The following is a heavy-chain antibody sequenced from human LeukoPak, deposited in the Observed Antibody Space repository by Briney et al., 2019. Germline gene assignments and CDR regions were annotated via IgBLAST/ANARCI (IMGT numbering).Heavy chain of an antibody. V-gene: IGHV3-33*01. CDR2: IWYDGSSK. D-gene: IGHD5-24*01. J-gene: IGHJ3*02. Sequence: GRSLRLSCAASGFTFSSYGMHWVRQAPGKGLEWVALIWYDGSSKHYADSVRGRFTISRDNGKSSLYLQMNSLRDDDTAVYFCARGTWDGDRTFDIWGQGAMVTVSS. CDR1: GFTFSSYG. CDR3: ARGTWDGDRTFDI.